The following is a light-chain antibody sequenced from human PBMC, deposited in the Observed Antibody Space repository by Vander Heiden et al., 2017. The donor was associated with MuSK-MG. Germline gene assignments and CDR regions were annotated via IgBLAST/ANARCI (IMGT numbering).Light chain of an antibody. J-gene: IGLJ2*01. Sequence: QSALTQPASVSGSPGQSITISCTGTSSDVGGYNYVSWYQQHPGKAPKLMCYDVSNRPSGVSNRFSGSKSGNTASLTISGLKAEDDAYYYCSSYTSSSTLVFGGGTKLTVL. V-gene: IGLV2-14*01. CDR1: SSDVGGYNY. CDR2: DVS. CDR3: SSYTSSSTLV.